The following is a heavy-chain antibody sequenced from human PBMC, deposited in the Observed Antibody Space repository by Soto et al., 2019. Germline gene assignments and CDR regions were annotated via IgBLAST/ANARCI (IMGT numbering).Heavy chain of an antibody. V-gene: IGHV3-48*03. J-gene: IGHJ5*02. Sequence: GGSLRLSCAASGFTFSSYEMNWVRQAPGKGLEWVSYISSSGSTIYYADSVKGRFTISGDNAKNSLYLQMNSLRAEDTAVYYCARAMSWFDPWGQGTLVTVSS. D-gene: IGHD3-22*01. CDR2: ISSSGSTI. CDR3: ARAMSWFDP. CDR1: GFTFSSYE.